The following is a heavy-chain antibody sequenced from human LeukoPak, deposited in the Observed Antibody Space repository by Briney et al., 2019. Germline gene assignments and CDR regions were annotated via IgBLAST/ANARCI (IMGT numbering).Heavy chain of an antibody. CDR2: IYYSGST. J-gene: IGHJ5*02. CDR1: GDSISTGGYY. CDR3: AREITIFGTVMGFDT. D-gene: IGHD3-3*01. Sequence: SETLSLTCTVSGDSISTGGYYWTWIRQHPGKGLEWIGYIYYSGSTDYNPSLRSRLNIPIHTSKNEFSLKLTSVTAADTAVYYCAREITIFGTVMGFDTWGPGTVVTVSS. V-gene: IGHV4-31*03.